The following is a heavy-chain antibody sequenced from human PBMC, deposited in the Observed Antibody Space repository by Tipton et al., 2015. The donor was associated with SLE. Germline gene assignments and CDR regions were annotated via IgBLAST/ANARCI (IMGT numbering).Heavy chain of an antibody. CDR3: ARDRLGIGIDY. CDR1: GGSFSGYY. J-gene: IGHJ4*02. CDR2: IYYSGST. V-gene: IGHV4-59*01. Sequence: TLSLTCAVYGGSFSGYYWSWIRQPPGKGLEWIGYIYYSGSTNYNPSLKSRVTISVDTSKNQFSLKLSSVTAADTAVYYYARDRLGIGIDYWGQGTLVTVSS. D-gene: IGHD7-27*01.